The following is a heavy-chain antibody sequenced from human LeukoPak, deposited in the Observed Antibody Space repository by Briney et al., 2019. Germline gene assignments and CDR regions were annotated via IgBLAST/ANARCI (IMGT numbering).Heavy chain of an antibody. D-gene: IGHD3-22*01. CDR3: ARDLRCDSSGYSPPPDY. Sequence: GASVKVSCKASGYTFTGYYMHWVRQAPGQGLEWMGWIDPNSGGTNYAQKFQGRVTMTTDTSTSTAYMELRSLRSDDTAVYYCARDLRCDSSGYSPPPDYWGQGTLVTVSS. CDR1: GYTFTGYY. CDR2: IDPNSGGT. V-gene: IGHV1-2*02. J-gene: IGHJ4*02.